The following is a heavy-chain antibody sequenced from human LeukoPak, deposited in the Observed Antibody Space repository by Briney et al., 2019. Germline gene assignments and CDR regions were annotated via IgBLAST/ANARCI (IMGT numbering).Heavy chain of an antibody. CDR1: GGSISSGSYY. CDR3: ARGGYSADY. D-gene: IGHD3-22*01. CDR2: IYTSGST. V-gene: IGHV4-61*02. Sequence: SQTLSLTCTASGGSISSGSYYWSWIRQPAGKGLEWIGRIYTSGSTNYNPSLKSRVTISVDTSKNQFSLKLSSVTAADTAVYYCARGGYSADYWGQGTLVTVSS. J-gene: IGHJ4*02.